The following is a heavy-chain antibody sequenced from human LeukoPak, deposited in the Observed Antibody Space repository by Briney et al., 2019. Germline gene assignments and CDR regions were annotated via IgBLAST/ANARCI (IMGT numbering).Heavy chain of an antibody. CDR2: IYYSGST. CDR1: GGSISSSSYY. D-gene: IGHD5-24*01. V-gene: IGHV4-39*01. J-gene: IGHJ5*02. Sequence: SETLSLTCTVSGGSISSSSYYWGWIRQPPGKGLEWMGSIYYSGSTYYNPSLNSRVTISVDTSKNQFSLKLSSVTAADTAVYYCARHVRDGYNFNCFDPWGQGTLVTVSS. CDR3: ARHVRDGYNFNCFDP.